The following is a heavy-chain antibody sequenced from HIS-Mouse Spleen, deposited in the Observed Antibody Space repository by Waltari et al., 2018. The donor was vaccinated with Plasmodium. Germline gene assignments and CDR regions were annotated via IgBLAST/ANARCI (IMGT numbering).Heavy chain of an antibody. D-gene: IGHD3-16*01. Sequence: VQLVPSGAEVKKPGASVQFSCHASGSTFTSYVLSWVRQAPGQGLEWMGWISAYNGNTNDAQKLQGRVTMTTDTSTSTAYMELRSLRSDDTAVYYCARSLGDDYWGQGTLVTVSS. CDR3: ARSLGDDY. CDR2: ISAYNGNT. CDR1: GSTFTSYV. J-gene: IGHJ4*02. V-gene: IGHV1-18*01.